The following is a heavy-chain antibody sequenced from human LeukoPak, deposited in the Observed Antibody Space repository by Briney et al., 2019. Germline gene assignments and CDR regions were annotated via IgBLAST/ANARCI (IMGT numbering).Heavy chain of an antibody. J-gene: IGHJ5*02. Sequence: GALRLSCAASGFTFSSYWMHWVRQAPGKGLVWVSRINGDGSSTNYADSVKGRFTISRDNAKNTLYLQMNSLRAEDTAVYYCARVVVGAANWFDPWGHGTLVTVSS. CDR2: INGDGSST. CDR1: GFTFSSYW. D-gene: IGHD1-26*01. V-gene: IGHV3-74*01. CDR3: ARVVVGAANWFDP.